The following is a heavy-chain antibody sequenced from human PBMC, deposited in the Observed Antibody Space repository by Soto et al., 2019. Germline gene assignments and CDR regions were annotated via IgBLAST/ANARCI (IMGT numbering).Heavy chain of an antibody. CDR2: IYYSGST. D-gene: IGHD2-2*01. J-gene: IGHJ4*02. V-gene: IGHV4-30-4*01. CDR1: GGSISSGDYY. Sequence: SETLSLTCTVSGGSISSGDYYWSWIRQPPGKGLEWIGYIYYSGSTYYNPSLKSRVTISVDTSKNQFSLKLSSVTAADTAVYYCAREGYCSSTSCYGIRTGFDYWGQGTLVTVSS. CDR3: AREGYCSSTSCYGIRTGFDY.